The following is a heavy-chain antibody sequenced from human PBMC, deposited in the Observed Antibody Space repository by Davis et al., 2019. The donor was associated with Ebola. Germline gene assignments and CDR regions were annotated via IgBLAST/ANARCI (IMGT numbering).Heavy chain of an antibody. CDR1: GFTFSSYA. V-gene: IGHV3-30-3*02. D-gene: IGHD2-21*01. CDR2: ISYDGSNK. Sequence: GESLKISCAASGFTFSSYAMHWVRQAPGKGLEWVAVISYDGSNKYYADSVKSRFTISRDNARNSLYLQMNSLRAEDTAVYYCAKPWSDCGGDCYYYGMDVWGQGTTVTVSS. CDR3: AKPWSDCGGDCYYYGMDV. J-gene: IGHJ6*02.